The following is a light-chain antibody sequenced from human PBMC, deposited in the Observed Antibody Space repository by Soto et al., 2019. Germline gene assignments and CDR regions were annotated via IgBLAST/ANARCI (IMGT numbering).Light chain of an antibody. Sequence: DIVMTQSPLSLPVTPGEPASISCKSSQSLMHSDGYNYLEWYVQKAGQSPQLLIYLVSHRASGVPDRLSGSGSGTDFTLTISTVEADDVGVYYCMQTLQTPYTFGPGTKVEIK. CDR1: QSLMHSDGYNY. V-gene: IGKV2-28*01. CDR3: MQTLQTPYT. CDR2: LVS. J-gene: IGKJ3*01.